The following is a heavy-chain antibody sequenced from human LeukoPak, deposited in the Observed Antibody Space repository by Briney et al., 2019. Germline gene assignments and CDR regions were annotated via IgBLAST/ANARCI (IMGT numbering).Heavy chain of an antibody. D-gene: IGHD5-18*01. CDR2: IKQDGSEK. CDR3: ARRDSYGLDAFDI. V-gene: IGHV3-7*01. Sequence: GGSLRLSCAASGFTFSSYWMSWVRQAPGKGLEWVANIKQDGSEKYYVDSVKGRFTISRDNAKNSLYLQMNSLRAEDTAVYYCARRDSYGLDAFDIWGQGTMVTVSS. CDR1: GFTFSSYW. J-gene: IGHJ3*02.